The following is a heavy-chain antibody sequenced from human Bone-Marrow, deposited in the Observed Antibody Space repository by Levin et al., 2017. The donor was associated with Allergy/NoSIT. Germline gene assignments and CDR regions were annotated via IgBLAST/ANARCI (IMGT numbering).Heavy chain of an antibody. V-gene: IGHV3-23*01. D-gene: IGHD2-21*01. CDR3: TKDSMLLWPDV. Sequence: GGSLRLSCAASGLTFRNADMSWVRQIPGKGLEWVSSISDRGTRYYADSVAGRFTVSRDNSKNMVYLQMSSLRVEDTALYFCTKDSMLLWPDVWGRGTTVSVSS. CDR1: GLTFRNAD. CDR2: ISDRGTR. J-gene: IGHJ6*02.